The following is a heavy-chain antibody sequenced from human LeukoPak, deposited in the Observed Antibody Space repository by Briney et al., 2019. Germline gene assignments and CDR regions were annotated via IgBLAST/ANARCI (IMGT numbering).Heavy chain of an antibody. Sequence: SQTLSLTCTVSGGSISSGGYYWSWIRQHPGKGLEWIGYIYYSGSTNYNPSLKSRVTISVDTSKNQLFLQLTSVTAADTAVYYCARGPDYYDSSGYYTPYGMDVWGQGTTVTVSS. CDR2: IYYSGST. CDR3: ARGPDYYDSSGYYTPYGMDV. CDR1: GGSISSGGYY. V-gene: IGHV4-31*03. D-gene: IGHD3-22*01. J-gene: IGHJ6*02.